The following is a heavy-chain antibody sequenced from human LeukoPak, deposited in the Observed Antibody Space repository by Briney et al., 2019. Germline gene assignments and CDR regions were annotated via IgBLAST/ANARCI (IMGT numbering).Heavy chain of an antibody. CDR2: IYHSGST. CDR1: GGSISSSNW. J-gene: IGHJ4*02. V-gene: IGHV4-4*02. D-gene: IGHD3-22*01. CDR3: ARVGYYDSSGYGY. Sequence: PSETLSLTCAVSGGSISSSNWWSWVRQPPGKGLEWIGEIYHSGSTNYNPSLKSRVTISVDKSKNQFSLKLSSVTAADTAVYYCARVGYYDSSGYGYWGQGTLVTVSS.